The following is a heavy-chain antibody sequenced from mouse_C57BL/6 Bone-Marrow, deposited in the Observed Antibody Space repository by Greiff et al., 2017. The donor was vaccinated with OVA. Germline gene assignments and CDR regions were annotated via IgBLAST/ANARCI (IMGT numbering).Heavy chain of an antibody. J-gene: IGHJ3*01. CDR2: IDPSDSET. CDR1: GYTFTSYW. D-gene: IGHD1-1*01. CDR3: ARWGYGSSWFAY. V-gene: IGHV1-52*01. Sequence: QVQLQQSGAELVRPGSSVKLSCKASGYTFTSYWMHWVKQRPIQGLEWIGNIDPSDSETHYNQKFKDKATLTVDKSSSTAYMQLSSLTSEDSAVYYCARWGYGSSWFAYWGQGTLVTVSA.